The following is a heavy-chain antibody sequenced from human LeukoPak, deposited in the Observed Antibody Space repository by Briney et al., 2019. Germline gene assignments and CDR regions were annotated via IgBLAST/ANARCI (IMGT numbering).Heavy chain of an antibody. CDR2: INPSGGST. V-gene: IGHV1-46*01. J-gene: IGHJ6*02. CDR1: GYTFTSYY. CDR3: ARAGDCSRGSCYSAEGMDV. D-gene: IGHD2-15*01. Sequence: ASVKASCKASGYTFTSYYMHWVRQAPGQGLEWMGIINPSGGSTSYAQKFQGRVTMTRDTSTSTVYMELSSLRSEDTAVYYCARAGDCSRGSCYSAEGMDVWGQRTTVTVSS.